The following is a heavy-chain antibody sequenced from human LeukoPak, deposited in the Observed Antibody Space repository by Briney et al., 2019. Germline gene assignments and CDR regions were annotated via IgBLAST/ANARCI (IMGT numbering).Heavy chain of an antibody. CDR1: GFTFCDYA. D-gene: IGHD3-3*01. CDR3: TRGPPYYDFWSGYFY. Sequence: GGSLRLSCTASGFTFCDYAMSWVRQAPGKGLEWVGFIRSKAYGGTTEYAASVKGILTISRDDNKRIAYLQMNSLKTEDTAVYYCTRGPPYYDFWSGYFYWGQGTLVTVSS. J-gene: IGHJ4*02. CDR2: IRSKAYGGTT. V-gene: IGHV3-49*04.